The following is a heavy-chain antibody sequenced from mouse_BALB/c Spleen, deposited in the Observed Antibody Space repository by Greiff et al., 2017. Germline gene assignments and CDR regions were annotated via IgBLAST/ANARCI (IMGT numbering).Heavy chain of an antibody. CDR2: ISSGSSTI. Sequence: VQLQQSGGGLVQPGGSRKLSCAASGFTFSSFGMHWVRQAPEKGLEWVAYISSGSSTIYYADTVKGRFTISRDNPKNTLFLQMTSLRSEDTAMYYCARDSGYYGSSSAWFAYWGQGTLVTVSA. J-gene: IGHJ3*01. CDR1: GFTFSSFG. V-gene: IGHV5-17*02. CDR3: ARDSGYYGSSSAWFAY. D-gene: IGHD1-1*01.